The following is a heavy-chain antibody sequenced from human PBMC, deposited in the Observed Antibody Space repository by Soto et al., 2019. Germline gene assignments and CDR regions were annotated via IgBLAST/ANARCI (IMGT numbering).Heavy chain of an antibody. CDR3: AIVGGGNTVTTNVDY. D-gene: IGHD4-17*01. CDR1: GFIFSSYA. V-gene: IGHV3-23*01. J-gene: IGHJ4*02. CDR2: TFGSGGSR. Sequence: EVQLLESGGGLVQPGGSLRLSCAASGFIFSSYAINWVRQAPGKGLEWVSGTFGSGGSRKYADSVKGRFTISRDNSKNVVYLQMNSLRVDDTAGYYCAIVGGGNTVTTNVDYWGLGTLVTVSS.